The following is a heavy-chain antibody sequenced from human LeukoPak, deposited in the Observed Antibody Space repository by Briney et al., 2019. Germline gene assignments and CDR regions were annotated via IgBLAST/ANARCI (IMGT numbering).Heavy chain of an antibody. Sequence: GGSLRLSCAASGFTFSDYYMSWVRQAPGKGLEWGSVIYSGGSTYYADSVKGRFTISRDNSKNTLYLQMNSLRAEDTAVYYCARDRADDYGGNHGGAFDIWGQGTMVTVSS. D-gene: IGHD4-23*01. CDR2: IYSGGST. CDR1: GFTFSDYY. V-gene: IGHV3-66*01. CDR3: ARDRADDYGGNHGGAFDI. J-gene: IGHJ3*02.